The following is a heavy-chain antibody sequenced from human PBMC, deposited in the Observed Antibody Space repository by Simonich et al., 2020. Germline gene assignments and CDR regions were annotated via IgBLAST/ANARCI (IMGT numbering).Heavy chain of an antibody. CDR2: IRSKAYGGTT. D-gene: IGHD7-27*01. J-gene: IGHJ3*02. CDR1: GFTFGDYA. Sequence: EVQLVESGGGLVQPGRSLRLSCTASGFTFGDYAMSWVRQAPGKGLEWVGFIRSKAYGGTTENAASVKGRFTISRDDSKSIAYLQMNSLKTEDTAVYYCTRHLGIGAFDIWGQGTMVTVSS. V-gene: IGHV3-49*04. CDR3: TRHLGIGAFDI.